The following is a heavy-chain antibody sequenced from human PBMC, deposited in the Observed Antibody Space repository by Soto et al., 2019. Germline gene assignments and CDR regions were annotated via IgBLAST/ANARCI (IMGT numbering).Heavy chain of an antibody. Sequence: GESLKICCKGSGDSFTNYWIGWVRQMPGKGLDWMGVIYPGDSDTRYSPSFHGQVTISADKSISTAYLQWSSLKASDTAMYFCARLPGVRGVFDGFNVWGQGTMVTVSS. J-gene: IGHJ3*01. CDR2: IYPGDSDT. D-gene: IGHD3-10*01. CDR1: GDSFTNYW. CDR3: ARLPGVRGVFDGFNV. V-gene: IGHV5-51*01.